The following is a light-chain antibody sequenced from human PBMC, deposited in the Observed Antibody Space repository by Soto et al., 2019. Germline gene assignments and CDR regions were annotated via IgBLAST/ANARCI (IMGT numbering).Light chain of an antibody. J-gene: IGKJ4*01. CDR3: QHYDNLMLT. CDR1: QDINTY. Sequence: DIQMTQSPSSLSASVGDRVTITCQASQDINTYLNWYQQKPGKAPNLLIYDASRLETGVPSRFSGGGSGTEFTLTVTSLQPEDIATYFCQHYDNLMLTFGGGTKVEL. CDR2: DAS. V-gene: IGKV1-33*01.